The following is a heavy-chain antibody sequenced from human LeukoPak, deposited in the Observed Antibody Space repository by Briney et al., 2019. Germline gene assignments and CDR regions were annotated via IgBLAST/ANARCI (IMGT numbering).Heavy chain of an antibody. J-gene: IGHJ4*02. CDR3: ARYDSRGSASTRYDY. V-gene: IGHV4-38-2*01. CDR2: IYGTGST. Sequence: PSETLSLTCAVSGYSLGRNYYWGWIRQPPGKGLEWIGRIYGTGSTSYNPSLMNRVTMSVDTSKNHFSLKLTSVTAADTAVYHCARYDSRGSASTRYDYWGQGILVTISS. D-gene: IGHD3-16*01. CDR1: GYSLGRNYY.